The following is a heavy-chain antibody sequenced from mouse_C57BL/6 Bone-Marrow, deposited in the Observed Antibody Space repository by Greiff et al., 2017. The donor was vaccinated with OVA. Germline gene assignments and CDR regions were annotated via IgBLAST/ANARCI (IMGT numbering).Heavy chain of an antibody. CDR1: GYTFTSYW. D-gene: IGHD4-1*01. CDR3: ANKLGSWFAY. V-gene: IGHV1-50*01. J-gene: IGHJ3*01. Sequence: QVQLQQPGAELVKPGASVKLSCKASGYTFTSYWMQWVKQRPGQGLEWIGEIDPSDSYTNYNQKFKGKATLTVDTSSSTAYMQLSSLTSEDSAVYYCANKLGSWFAYWGKGTLVTVSA. CDR2: IDPSDSYT.